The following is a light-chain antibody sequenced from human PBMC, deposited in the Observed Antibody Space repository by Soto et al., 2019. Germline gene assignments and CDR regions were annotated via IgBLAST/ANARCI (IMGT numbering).Light chain of an antibody. J-gene: IGKJ1*01. CDR1: QSISTW. CDR2: KAS. CDR3: QQYLNRWT. Sequence: DIHMTQSPSTLSASVGDRVTITCRASQSISTWLAWYQQKPGKAPKLLIYKASSLEGGVPSRFSGSGSGTEFTLTTSSLQPDDFATYYCQQYLNRWTFGQGTKVDI. V-gene: IGKV1-5*03.